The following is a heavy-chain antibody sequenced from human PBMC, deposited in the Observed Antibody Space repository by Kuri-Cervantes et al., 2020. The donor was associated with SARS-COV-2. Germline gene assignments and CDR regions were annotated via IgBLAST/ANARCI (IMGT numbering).Heavy chain of an antibody. J-gene: IGHJ6*02. CDR3: ARGILGDDSIHYGMDV. Sequence: GSLRLSCTLSGGSISGYYWSWIRQSAGKGLEFIGRVYSSGGTNSNPSLESRVTMSIDTAKNQVSLRLTSVTAADTAVYYCARGILGDDSIHYGMDVWGQGTSVTVSS. CDR1: GGSISGYY. D-gene: IGHD2/OR15-2a*01. V-gene: IGHV4-4*07. CDR2: VYSSGGT.